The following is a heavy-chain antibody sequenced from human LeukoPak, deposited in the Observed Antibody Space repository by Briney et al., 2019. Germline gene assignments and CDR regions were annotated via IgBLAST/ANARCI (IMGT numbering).Heavy chain of an antibody. CDR1: GGTFSSYA. D-gene: IGHD2-2*01. CDR3: ARGEPAAKYYYYYMDV. CDR2: IIPIFGTA. J-gene: IGHJ6*03. Sequence: SVKVSCKASGGTFSSYAISWVRQAPGQGLEWMGGIIPIFGTANYAQEFQGRVTITADESTSTAYMELSSLRSEDTAVYYCARGEPAAKYYYYYMDVWGKGTTVTDSS. V-gene: IGHV1-69*13.